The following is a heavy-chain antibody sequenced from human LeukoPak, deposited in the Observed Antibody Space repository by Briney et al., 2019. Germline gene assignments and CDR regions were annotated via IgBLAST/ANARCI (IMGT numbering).Heavy chain of an antibody. D-gene: IGHD3-10*01. J-gene: IGHJ6*03. Sequence: SVKVSCKASGGTFSSYAISWVRQAPGQGLEWMGGIIPIFGTANYAQKFQGRVTITADESTSTAYMELSSLRSEDTAVYYCARGSYYYGSGSYYYYYMDVWGKGTTVTVSS. V-gene: IGHV1-69*13. CDR2: IIPIFGTA. CDR3: ARGSYYYGSGSYYYYYMDV. CDR1: GGTFSSYA.